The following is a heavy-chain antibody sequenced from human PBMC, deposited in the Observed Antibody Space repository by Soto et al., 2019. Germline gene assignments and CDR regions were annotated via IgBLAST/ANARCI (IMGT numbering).Heavy chain of an antibody. Sequence: EVQLVESGGGLVKPGGSLRLSCAASGFTFSSYSMNWVRQAPGKGLEWVSSISSSSSYIYYADSVKGRFTISRDNAKNSLYLQMNSLRAEDTAVYYCARVDDYGDYYFDYWGQGTLVTVSS. CDR3: ARVDDYGDYYFDY. CDR1: GFTFSSYS. J-gene: IGHJ4*02. D-gene: IGHD4-17*01. V-gene: IGHV3-21*01. CDR2: ISSSSSYI.